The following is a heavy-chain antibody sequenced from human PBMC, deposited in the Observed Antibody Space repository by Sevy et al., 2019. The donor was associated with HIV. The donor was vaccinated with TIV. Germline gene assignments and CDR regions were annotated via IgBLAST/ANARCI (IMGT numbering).Heavy chain of an antibody. CDR2: ISSSSSYI. J-gene: IGHJ4*02. D-gene: IGHD3-22*01. Sequence: GGSLRLSCAASGFTFSSYSMNWVRQAPGKGLKWVSSISSSSSYIYYADSVKGRFTISRDNAKNSLYLQMNSLRAEDTAVYYCAREVQKGYYDSSGYSDYWGQGTLVTVSS. CDR1: GFTFSSYS. CDR3: AREVQKGYYDSSGYSDY. V-gene: IGHV3-21*01.